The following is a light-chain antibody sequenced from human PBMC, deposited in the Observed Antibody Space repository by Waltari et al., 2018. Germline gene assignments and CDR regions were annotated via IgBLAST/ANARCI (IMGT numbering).Light chain of an antibody. Sequence: DIQMTQFPSSLSASVGDRVPMTCRASQTINSYLNWYQQKPGKAPKLLIYAASRLQSGVPSRFSGSGSGTDFTLTISSLQPEDFATYYCQQSYSTPYTFGQGTKLEIK. V-gene: IGKV1-39*01. CDR2: AAS. CDR1: QTINSY. J-gene: IGKJ2*01. CDR3: QQSYSTPYT.